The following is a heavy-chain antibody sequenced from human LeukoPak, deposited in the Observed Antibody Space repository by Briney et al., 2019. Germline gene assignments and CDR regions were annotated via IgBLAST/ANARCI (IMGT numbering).Heavy chain of an antibody. CDR1: GFTFSSYG. CDR3: AKGHYYGSGNYMDV. J-gene: IGHJ6*03. Sequence: GGSLRLSCAASGFTFSSYGMSWVRQAPGKGLEWVSAISGSGGSTYYADSVKGRFTISRDNSKNTLYLQMNSLRAEDTAVYYCAKGHYYGSGNYMDVWGKGTTVTISS. D-gene: IGHD3-10*01. CDR2: ISGSGGST. V-gene: IGHV3-23*01.